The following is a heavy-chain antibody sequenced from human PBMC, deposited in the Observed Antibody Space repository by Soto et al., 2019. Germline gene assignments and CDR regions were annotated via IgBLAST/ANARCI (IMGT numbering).Heavy chain of an antibody. CDR2: IYWDDDK. CDR3: AHSLHYYDSRDNWFDP. Sequence: ESGPTLVNPTQTLTLTCTFSGFSLSTSGVGVGWIRQPPGKALEWLALIYWDDDKRYSPSLKSRLTITKDTSKNQVVLTMTNMDPVDTATYYCAHSLHYYDSRDNWFDPWGQGTLVTVSS. CDR1: GFSLSTSGVG. V-gene: IGHV2-5*02. D-gene: IGHD3-22*01. J-gene: IGHJ5*02.